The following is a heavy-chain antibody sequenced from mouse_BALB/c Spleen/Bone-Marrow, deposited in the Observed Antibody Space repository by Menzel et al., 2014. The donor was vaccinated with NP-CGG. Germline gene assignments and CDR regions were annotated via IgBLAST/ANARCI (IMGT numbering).Heavy chain of an antibody. D-gene: IGHD2-2*01. CDR2: IWGGGNT. CDR1: GFSLSRYS. V-gene: IGHV2-6-4*01. J-gene: IGHJ2*01. CDR3: ARNPGVTYYFDY. Sequence: VMLVESGPGLVAPSQSLSITCTVSGFSLSRYSVHWVRQPPGKGLEWLGTIWGGGNTDYNSALKSRQSISKDNSKSQVFLKMNSLQTDDTAMYYCARNPGVTYYFDYWGQGTTLTVSS.